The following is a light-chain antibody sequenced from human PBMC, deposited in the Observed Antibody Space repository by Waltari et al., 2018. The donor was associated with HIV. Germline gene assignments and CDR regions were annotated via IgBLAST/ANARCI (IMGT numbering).Light chain of an antibody. CDR2: EVG. V-gene: IGLV2-23*02. CDR1: ISDIGSYNL. Sequence: SALTQPASVSGSPGQSITISCTATISDIGSYNLVSLYQQYPGRAPKLIIYEVGKRPSGVSDRFSGSKSGNRASLTVAGLKVEDEADYYCCSYAGGRVFVLFGGGTRLTV. CDR3: CSYAGGRVFVL. J-gene: IGLJ2*01.